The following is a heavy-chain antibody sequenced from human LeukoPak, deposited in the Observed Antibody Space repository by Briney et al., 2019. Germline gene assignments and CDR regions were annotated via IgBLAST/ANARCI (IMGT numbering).Heavy chain of an antibody. CDR1: GFTFTSHS. J-gene: IGHJ2*01. Sequence: GGSLRLSCAASGFTFTSHSMNWVRQAPGKGLEWVSYISTGSNSIYYADSVKGRFTISRDNAKNSLYLQMNSLRAEDTAIYYCTRDIGNNRVNWFFDLWGRGTLVTVSS. CDR2: ISTGSNSI. V-gene: IGHV3-48*01. D-gene: IGHD1/OR15-1a*01. CDR3: TRDIGNNRVNWFFDL.